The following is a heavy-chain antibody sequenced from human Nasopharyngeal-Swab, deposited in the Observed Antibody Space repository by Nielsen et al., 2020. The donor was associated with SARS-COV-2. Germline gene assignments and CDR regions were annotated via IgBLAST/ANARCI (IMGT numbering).Heavy chain of an antibody. CDR3: ARFGVFDAFDI. D-gene: IGHD5/OR15-5a*01. Sequence: WIRQPPGKGLEWIGYINYSGSTYYNPSLKSRVTISVDTSKNEFSLKLTSVTAADTAVFYCARFGVFDAFDIRGQGTMVTVSS. CDR2: INYSGST. V-gene: IGHV4-31*02. J-gene: IGHJ3*02.